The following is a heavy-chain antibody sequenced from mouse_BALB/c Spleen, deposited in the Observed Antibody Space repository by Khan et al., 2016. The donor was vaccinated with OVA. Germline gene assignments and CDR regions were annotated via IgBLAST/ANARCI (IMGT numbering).Heavy chain of an antibody. CDR1: GYTFSSYW. V-gene: IGHV1-9*01. J-gene: IGHJ3*01. D-gene: IGHD2-13*01. Sequence: QVQLKQSGGDLMKPGASVKISCKATGYTFSSYWIEWVKQRPGHGLEWIGQIFPGSVSTTYNEKFRGKAKFTADTSSNTAYMQLSSLTAEDSAVYYWARGGDGGFAYWGQGTLVTVAA. CDR2: IFPGSVST. CDR3: ARGGDGGFAY.